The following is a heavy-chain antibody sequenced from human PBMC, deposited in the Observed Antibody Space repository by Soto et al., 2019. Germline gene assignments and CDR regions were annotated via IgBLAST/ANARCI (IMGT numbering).Heavy chain of an antibody. V-gene: IGHV4-61*08. Sequence: PSETLSLTCTVSGGSISSGDYYWSWIRQPPGKGLEWIGYIYYDGHTDYNPSLESRVTIAVDTSKNQFSLRLTSVTAADTAVYYCARDLFGGYCLDYWGQGALVTVSS. J-gene: IGHJ4*02. CDR1: GGSISSGDYY. D-gene: IGHD5-12*01. CDR2: IYYDGHT. CDR3: ARDLFGGYCLDY.